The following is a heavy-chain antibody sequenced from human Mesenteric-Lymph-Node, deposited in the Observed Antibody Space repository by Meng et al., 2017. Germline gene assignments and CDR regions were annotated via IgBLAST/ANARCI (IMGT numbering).Heavy chain of an antibody. V-gene: IGHV4-34*01. D-gene: IGHD3-10*01. CDR2: IDHRGNT. Sequence: QVQLRTWGAGLVKPAETLSGSCAVYGGSFRDYYWTWIRHPPGKGLEWIGEIDHRGNTKYNPSLKSRVTISLDTSKKQFSLKVSSVTAADSAVYYCARRGPSGNFSPWSQGALVTVSS. CDR1: GGSFRDYY. CDR3: ARRGPSGNFSP. J-gene: IGHJ5*02.